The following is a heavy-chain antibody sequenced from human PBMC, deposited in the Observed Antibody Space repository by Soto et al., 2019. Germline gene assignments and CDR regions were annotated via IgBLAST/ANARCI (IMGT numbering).Heavy chain of an antibody. CDR1: GFTFSSYA. D-gene: IGHD3-9*01. J-gene: IGHJ4*02. CDR2: ISSNGGST. V-gene: IGHV3-64*01. CDR3: ARGPPVLRYFGGPRDY. Sequence: GGSLRLSCAASGFTFSSYAMHWVRQAPGKGLEYVSAISSNGGSTYYANSVKGRFTISRDNSKNTLYLQMGSLRAEDMAVYYCARGPPVLRYFGGPRDYWGQGTLVTVSS.